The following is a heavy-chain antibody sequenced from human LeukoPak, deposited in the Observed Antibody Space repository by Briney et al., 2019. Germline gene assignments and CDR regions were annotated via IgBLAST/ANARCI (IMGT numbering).Heavy chain of an antibody. Sequence: GGSLRLSCAASGFTFSTYAMSWVRQTPERGLEWVSAISDTGGDTFYADSVKGRFTISRDNSKNTLYLQMNSLRAEDTAIYYCAKGRTNDYWGQGTLVTVSS. V-gene: IGHV3-23*01. CDR3: AKGRTNDY. D-gene: IGHD1/OR15-1a*01. CDR2: ISDTGGDT. J-gene: IGHJ4*02. CDR1: GFTFSTYA.